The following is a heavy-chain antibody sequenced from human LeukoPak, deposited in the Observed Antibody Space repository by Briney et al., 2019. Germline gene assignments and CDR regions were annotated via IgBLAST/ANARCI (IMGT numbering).Heavy chain of an antibody. CDR3: AGRYCSSTSCYYSFDP. J-gene: IGHJ5*02. Sequence: ASVTVSCKASGYTFTSYYMHWVRQAPGQGLEWMGIINPSGGSTSYAQKFQGRVTMTRDTSTSTVYMEMSSLRSEDTAVYYCAGRYCSSTSCYYSFDPWGQGTLVTVFS. V-gene: IGHV1-46*01. D-gene: IGHD2-2*01. CDR2: INPSGGST. CDR1: GYTFTSYY.